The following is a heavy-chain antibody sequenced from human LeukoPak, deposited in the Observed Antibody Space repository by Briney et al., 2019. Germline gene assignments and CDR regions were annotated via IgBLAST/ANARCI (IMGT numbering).Heavy chain of an antibody. V-gene: IGHV1-8*02. D-gene: IGHD4-23*01. CDR2: MNPNSGNT. J-gene: IGHJ5*02. Sequence: ASVKVSCKASGYTFTGYYMHWVRQAPGQGLEWMGWMNPNSGNTGYAQKFQGRVTMTRNTSISTAYMELSSLRSEDTAVYYCARVGYGGNSRGGFDPWGQGTLVTVSS. CDR3: ARVGYGGNSRGGFDP. CDR1: GYTFTGYY.